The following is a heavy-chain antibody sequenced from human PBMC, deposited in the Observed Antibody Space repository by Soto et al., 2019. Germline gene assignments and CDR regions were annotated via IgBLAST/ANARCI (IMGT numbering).Heavy chain of an antibody. CDR1: GYIFTSYY. V-gene: IGHV1-46*01. CDR2: INPSGGST. J-gene: IGHJ3*02. Sequence: ASVKVSCKASGYIFTSYYMYWVRQAPGQGLEWMGIINPSGGSTSYAQKFQGRVTMTRDTSTSTVYMELSSLRSEDTAVYYCARVEMATLKGNAFDIWGQRTMVTVSS. D-gene: IGHD5-12*01. CDR3: ARVEMATLKGNAFDI.